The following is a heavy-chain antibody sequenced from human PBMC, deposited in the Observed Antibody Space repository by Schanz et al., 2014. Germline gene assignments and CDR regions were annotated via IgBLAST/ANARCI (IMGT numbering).Heavy chain of an antibody. V-gene: IGHV1-2*06. D-gene: IGHD2-2*01. CDR3: ARDRRRYCSSASCRDDNWFDP. CDR2: INPNSGGT. CDR1: GYTFTDYS. J-gene: IGHJ5*02. Sequence: QVQLVQSGAEVKKLGASVKVSCKASGYTFTDYSMHWVRQAPGQGLEWMGRINPNSGGTNYAQKLQGRVTMTADTSTSTDYMGLRSLRSDDTSVECCARDRRRYCSSASCRDDNWFDPWGQGTRVIVSS.